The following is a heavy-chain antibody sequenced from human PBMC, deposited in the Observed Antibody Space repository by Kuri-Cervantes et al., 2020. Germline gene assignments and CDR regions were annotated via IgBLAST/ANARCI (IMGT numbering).Heavy chain of an antibody. V-gene: IGHV3-48*04. CDR1: GFTFSSYS. CDR2: ISSSSSTI. CDR3: HLGTPKPSDY. D-gene: IGHD3-10*01. J-gene: IGHJ4*02. Sequence: GESLKISCAASGFTFSSYSMNWVRQAPGKGLEWVSYISSSSSTIYYADSVKGRFTISRDNTKNSLYLQMKSLRAEDTAVYYCHLGTPKPSDYWGQGTLVTVSS.